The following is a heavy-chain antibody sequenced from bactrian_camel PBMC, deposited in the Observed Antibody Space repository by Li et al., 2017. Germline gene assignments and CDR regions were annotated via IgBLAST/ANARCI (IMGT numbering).Heavy chain of an antibody. Sequence: VQLVESGGGSVRPGGSLRLSCAASGFTFSSYAMHWVRQAPGKGLEWVSVINSGGGTTYYADSVKGRFTISQDNAKITLTLQMNNVKPEDTAMYYCAADRPSSISGRAPVRCGSRLYYGMDYFGEGTQVTVS. CDR2: INSGGGTT. J-gene: IGHJ7*01. D-gene: IGHD5*01. V-gene: IGHV3S31*01. CDR1: GFTFSSYA.